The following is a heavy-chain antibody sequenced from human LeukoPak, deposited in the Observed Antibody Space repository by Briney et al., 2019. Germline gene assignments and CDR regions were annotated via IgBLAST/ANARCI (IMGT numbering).Heavy chain of an antibody. D-gene: IGHD6-19*01. J-gene: IGHJ4*02. CDR2: INHSGST. CDR1: GGSFSGYY. V-gene: IGHV4-34*01. CDR3: ARLDSSGWYGGPYFDY. Sequence: KPSETLSLICAVYGGSFSGYYWSWIRQPPGKGLEWIGEINHSGSTNYNPSLKSRVTISVDTSKNQFSLKLSSVTAADTAVYYCARLDSSGWYGGPYFDYWGQGTLVSVSS.